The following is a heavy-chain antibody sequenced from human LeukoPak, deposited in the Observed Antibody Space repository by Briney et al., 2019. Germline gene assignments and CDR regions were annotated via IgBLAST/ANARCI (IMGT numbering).Heavy chain of an antibody. D-gene: IGHD3-22*01. V-gene: IGHV1-69*13. Sequence: SVKVSCKASGYTFTSYYMHWVRQAPGQGLEWMGGIIPIFGTANYAQKFQGRVTITADESTSTAYMELSSLRSEDTAVYYCAKERTANYYDSSGYTQWGQGTLVTVSS. CDR1: GYTFTSYY. J-gene: IGHJ4*02. CDR3: AKERTANYYDSSGYTQ. CDR2: IIPIFGTA.